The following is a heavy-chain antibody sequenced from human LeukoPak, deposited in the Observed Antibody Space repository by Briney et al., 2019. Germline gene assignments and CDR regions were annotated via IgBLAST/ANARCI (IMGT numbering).Heavy chain of an antibody. CDR3: ASADIGWNPAHY. Sequence: PETLSLTCDVSGGSINDRDWWTWVRQPPEKGLEWLGEIQTTGRTNSNPSLRSRVTMSINKARKQVFLNLNSVTAADTAVYYCASADIGWNPAHYWGQGTLVTVSS. CDR1: GGSINDRDW. V-gene: IGHV4-4*03. J-gene: IGHJ4*02. CDR2: IQTTGRT. D-gene: IGHD2-15*01.